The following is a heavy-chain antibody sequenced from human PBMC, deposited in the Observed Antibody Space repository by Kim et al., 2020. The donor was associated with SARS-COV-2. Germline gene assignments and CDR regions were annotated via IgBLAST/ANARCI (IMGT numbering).Heavy chain of an antibody. CDR3: ARDRSGSIDC. V-gene: IGHV3-30*03. CDR1: GFTFSSSG. CDR2: IPYDGSSQ. J-gene: IGHJ4*02. Sequence: GGSLRLSCAASGFTFSSSGMHWVRQVPGEGLQWVAFIPYDGSSQYYADSVKGRFTISRDNSKNTLYLQANSLRVEDTAVYYCARDRSGSIDCWGQGTLVTVSS. D-gene: IGHD1-26*01.